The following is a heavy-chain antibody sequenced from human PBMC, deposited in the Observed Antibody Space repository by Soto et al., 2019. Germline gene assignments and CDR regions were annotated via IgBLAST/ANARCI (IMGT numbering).Heavy chain of an antibody. D-gene: IGHD6-19*01. J-gene: IGHJ4*02. V-gene: IGHV3-33*01. Sequence: QVHLVESGGGVVQPGRSLRLSCAASGFTFSTYGMHWVRQAPGKGLEWVALIWNHGREDSYADSVKGRFTISRDNSKNTLWLQMNSLRADDTAVYYCVRGPWLVGDVTSFDYWGQGSLVTV. CDR3: VRGPWLVGDVTSFDY. CDR1: GFTFSTYG. CDR2: IWNHGRED.